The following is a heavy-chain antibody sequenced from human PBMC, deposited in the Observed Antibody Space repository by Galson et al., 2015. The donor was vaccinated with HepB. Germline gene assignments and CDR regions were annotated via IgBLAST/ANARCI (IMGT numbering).Heavy chain of an antibody. Sequence: SLRLSCAASGFTFSSYWMHWVRQAPGKGLVWVSRINSDGSSTSYADSVKGRFTISRDNAKNTLYLQMNSLRAEDTAVYYCARAHDILTGYYMYYYYGMDVWGQGTTVTVSS. CDR1: GFTFSSYW. CDR2: INSDGSST. D-gene: IGHD3-9*01. J-gene: IGHJ6*02. CDR3: ARAHDILTGYYMYYYYGMDV. V-gene: IGHV3-74*01.